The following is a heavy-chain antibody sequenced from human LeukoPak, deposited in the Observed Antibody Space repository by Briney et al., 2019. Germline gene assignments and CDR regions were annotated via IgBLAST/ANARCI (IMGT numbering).Heavy chain of an antibody. J-gene: IGHJ6*03. CDR1: GFTFSGYA. CDR2: ISSSISTI. Sequence: GGSLRLSCAASGFTFSGYAMSWVREAPGEGVEWGSYISSSISTIYYADSVKGRFTISRDNAKNSLYLQMNSLRAEYTAVYYCATLYDSGVPYYFYYMDVWGKGTTVTVSS. D-gene: IGHD3-22*01. CDR3: ATLYDSGVPYYFYYMDV. V-gene: IGHV3-48*04.